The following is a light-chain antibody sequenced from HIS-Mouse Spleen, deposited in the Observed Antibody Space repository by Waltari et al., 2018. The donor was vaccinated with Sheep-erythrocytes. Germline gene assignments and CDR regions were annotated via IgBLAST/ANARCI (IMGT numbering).Light chain of an antibody. CDR3: CSYAGSSTPWV. J-gene: IGLJ3*02. Sequence: QSALTQPASVSGSPGQSLTISCPGTSSDCGSYYLFPWYQQHPGKAPKIMIYEGSKRPSGVSNRFSGSKSGNTASLTISGLQAEDEADYYCCSYAGSSTPWVFGGGTKLTVL. V-gene: IGLV2-23*01. CDR2: EGS. CDR1: SSDCGSYYL.